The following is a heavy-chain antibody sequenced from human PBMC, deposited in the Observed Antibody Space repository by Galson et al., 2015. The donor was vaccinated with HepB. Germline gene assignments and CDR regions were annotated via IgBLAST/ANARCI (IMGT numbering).Heavy chain of an antibody. CDR2: FDPEDGET. CDR1: GYTLTELS. CDR3: ARVSYDFWSGNGPKIYYMDV. D-gene: IGHD3-3*01. V-gene: IGHV1-24*01. J-gene: IGHJ6*03. Sequence: SVKVSCKVSGYTLTELSMHWVRQAPGKGLEWMGGFDPEDGETIYAQKFQGRVTMTEDTSTDTAYMELSSLRSEDTAVYYCARVSYDFWSGNGPKIYYMDVWGKGTTVTVSS.